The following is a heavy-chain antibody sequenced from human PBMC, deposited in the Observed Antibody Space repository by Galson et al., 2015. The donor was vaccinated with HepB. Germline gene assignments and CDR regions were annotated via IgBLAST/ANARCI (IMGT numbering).Heavy chain of an antibody. V-gene: IGHV1-69*02. CDR3: AFPIRDYTMVRGVPNYYYGMDV. J-gene: IGHJ6*02. Sequence: SVKVSCKASGGTFSSYTISWVRQAPGQGLEWMGRIIPILGIANYAQKFQGRVTITADKSTSTAYMELSSLRSEDTAVYYCAFPIRDYTMVRGVPNYYYGMDVWGQGTTVTVSS. D-gene: IGHD3-10*01. CDR2: IIPILGIA. CDR1: GGTFSSYT.